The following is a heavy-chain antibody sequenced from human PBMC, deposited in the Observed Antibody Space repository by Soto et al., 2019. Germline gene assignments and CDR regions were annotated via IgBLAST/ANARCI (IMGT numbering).Heavy chain of an antibody. CDR3: ARGIVPHNWNQDYYYYGMDV. Sequence: GPQVKVSCKASGGTFSSYAISWVRQAPGQGLEWMGGIIPIFGTANYAQKFQGRVTITADKSTSTAYMELSSLRSEDTAVYYCARGIVPHNWNQDYYYYGMDVWGQGTTVTVSS. V-gene: IGHV1-69*06. CDR1: GGTFSSYA. J-gene: IGHJ6*02. CDR2: IIPIFGTA. D-gene: IGHD1-1*01.